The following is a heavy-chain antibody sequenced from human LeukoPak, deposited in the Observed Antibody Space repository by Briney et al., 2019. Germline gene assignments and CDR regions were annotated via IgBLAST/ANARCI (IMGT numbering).Heavy chain of an antibody. Sequence: SETLSLTCAVYGGSFSGYYWTWVRQPPGKGLEWIGEIHYSGSATYNPSLKSRVTISVDTSKNQFSLKMNSVTAADTAVYYCARGQWFRAFWSRGTPVTVSS. CDR2: IHYSGSA. J-gene: IGHJ4*02. V-gene: IGHV4-34*01. CDR3: ARGQWFRAF. D-gene: IGHD3-10*01. CDR1: GGSFSGYY.